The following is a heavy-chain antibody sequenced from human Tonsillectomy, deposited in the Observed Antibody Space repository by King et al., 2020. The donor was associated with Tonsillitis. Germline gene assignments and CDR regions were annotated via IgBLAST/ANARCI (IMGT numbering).Heavy chain of an antibody. CDR2: IYYSGST. CDR1: GGSISSYY. Sequence: VQLQESGPGLVKPSETLSLTCTVSGGSISSYYWSWIRQPPGKGLEWIGYIYYSGSTNYNPSLKSRVTISVDTSKNQFSLKLSSVTAADTAVYYCARIPRDAFDIWGQGKMVTVSS. V-gene: IGHV4-59*01. D-gene: IGHD2-21*01. J-gene: IGHJ3*02. CDR3: ARIPRDAFDI.